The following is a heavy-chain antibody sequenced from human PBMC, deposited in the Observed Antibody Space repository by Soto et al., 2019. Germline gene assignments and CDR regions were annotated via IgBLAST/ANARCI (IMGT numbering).Heavy chain of an antibody. CDR2: IIPIFGTA. J-gene: IGHJ6*02. Sequence: ASVKVSCKASGGTFSSYAISWVRQAPGQGLEWMGGIIPIFGTANYAQKFQGRVTITADESTSTAYMELSSLRSEDTAVYYCAIAPLITMVRGVTADYYYYGMDVWGQGTTVTVSS. CDR3: AIAPLITMVRGVTADYYYYGMDV. CDR1: GGTFSSYA. V-gene: IGHV1-69*13. D-gene: IGHD3-10*01.